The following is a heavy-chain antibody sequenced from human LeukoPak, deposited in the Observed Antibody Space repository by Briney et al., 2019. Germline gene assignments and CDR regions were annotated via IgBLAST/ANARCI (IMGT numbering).Heavy chain of an antibody. V-gene: IGHV3-74*01. J-gene: IGHJ4*02. CDR2: INSDGSST. Sequence: GGSLRLSCVASGFTLSDYWMHWVRQAPGRGPGWVSRINSDGSSTTYADSVKGRFTFSRDNAKNMLYLQMNSLRADDTAVYYCARDLKGGSYRNFDYWGQGTLVTVSS. CDR1: GFTLSDYW. D-gene: IGHD2-15*01. CDR3: ARDLKGGSYRNFDY.